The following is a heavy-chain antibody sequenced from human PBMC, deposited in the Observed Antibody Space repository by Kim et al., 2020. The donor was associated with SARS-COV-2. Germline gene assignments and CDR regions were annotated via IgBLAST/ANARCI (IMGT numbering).Heavy chain of an antibody. CDR1: GFTFSSYW. D-gene: IGHD6-6*01. J-gene: IGHJ5*02. CDR2: INSDGSST. Sequence: GGSLRLSCAASGFTFSSYWMHWVRQAPGKGLVWVSRINSDGSSTSYADSVKGRFTISRDNAKNTLYLQMNSLRAEDTAVYYCAREWYSSSFNWFDPWGQGTLVTVSS. V-gene: IGHV3-74*01. CDR3: AREWYSSSFNWFDP.